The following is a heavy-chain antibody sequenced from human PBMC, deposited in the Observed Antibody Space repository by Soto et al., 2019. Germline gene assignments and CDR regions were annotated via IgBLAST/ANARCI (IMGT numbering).Heavy chain of an antibody. V-gene: IGHV3-74*01. CDR2: INSDGSTT. CDR1: GFTFSSYW. D-gene: IGHD2-21*01. CDR3: ARRDQIAYYYGMDV. J-gene: IGHJ6*02. Sequence: EVQLVESGGGLVQPGGSLRLSCAASGFTFSSYWMNWVRQAPGKGLVWVSRINSDGSTTGYVDSVKGRFTISRDNAKNTLDLQMNSPRAEDTAVYYCARRDQIAYYYGMDVWGQGTTVTVSS.